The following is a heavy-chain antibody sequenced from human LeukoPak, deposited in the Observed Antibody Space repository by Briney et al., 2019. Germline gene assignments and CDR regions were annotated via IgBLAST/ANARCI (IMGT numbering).Heavy chain of an antibody. Sequence: GGSLRLSCAASGFTFSSYEMNWVRQAPGKGLEWVSYISSSGSTIYYADSVKGRFTISRDNAKNSLYLQMNSLRDEDTGVYYCARDRYYGSGSFDYWGQGTLVTVSS. CDR3: ARDRYYGSGSFDY. CDR1: GFTFSSYE. J-gene: IGHJ4*02. D-gene: IGHD3-10*01. CDR2: ISSSGSTI. V-gene: IGHV3-48*03.